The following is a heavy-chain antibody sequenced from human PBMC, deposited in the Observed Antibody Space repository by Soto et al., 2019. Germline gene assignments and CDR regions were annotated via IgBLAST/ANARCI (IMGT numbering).Heavy chain of an antibody. CDR3: AREHPSGSYDP. V-gene: IGHV3-11*05. J-gene: IGHJ5*02. CDR1: GFTFRDYY. Sequence: QVQLVESGGGLVKPGGSLRLSCAASGFTFRDYYMSWIRQAPGKGLEWVSYISSSSSYTNYADSVKGRFTISRDNAKNSLYLQMNSLRAEDTAVYYCAREHPSGSYDPWGQGTLVTVSS. CDR2: ISSSSSYT. D-gene: IGHD1-26*01.